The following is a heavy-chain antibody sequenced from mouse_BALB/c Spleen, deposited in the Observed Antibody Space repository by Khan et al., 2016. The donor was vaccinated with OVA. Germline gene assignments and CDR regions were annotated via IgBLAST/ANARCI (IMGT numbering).Heavy chain of an antibody. V-gene: IGHV3-6*02. Sequence: EVKLEESGPGLVKPSQSLSLTCSVTGYSITSAYYWNWIRQFPGNELEWMGYITSGDTFNYNPSLRNRISITRDPSRHQFFLKLNSVTPEDTATYCCARAGRWFDYWGQGMLVTVSA. J-gene: IGHJ3*01. CDR2: ITSGDTF. CDR1: GYSITSAYY. CDR3: ARAGRWFDY. D-gene: IGHD3-1*01.